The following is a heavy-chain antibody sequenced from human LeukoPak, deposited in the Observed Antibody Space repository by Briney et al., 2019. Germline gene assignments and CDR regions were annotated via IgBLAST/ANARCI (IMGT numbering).Heavy chain of an antibody. CDR1: GFTFSSYW. V-gene: IGHV3-23*01. Sequence: GGSLRLSCAASGFTFSSYWMHWVRQAPGKGLEWVSAISGSGGSTYYADSVKGRFTISRDNSKNTLYLQMNSLRAEDTAVYYCAKELGSSGSYSTWGQGTLVTVSS. J-gene: IGHJ5*02. CDR2: ISGSGGST. CDR3: AKELGSSGSYST. D-gene: IGHD1-26*01.